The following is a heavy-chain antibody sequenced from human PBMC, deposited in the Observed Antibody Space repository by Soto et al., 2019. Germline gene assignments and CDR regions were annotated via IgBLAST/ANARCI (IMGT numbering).Heavy chain of an antibody. V-gene: IGHV4-59*01. CDR3: ARGGDGYREVNYFDY. D-gene: IGHD5-12*01. CDR1: GGSISSYY. Sequence: ETLSLTCTVSGGSISSYYWNWIRQPPGKGLEWIGYIYYSGTTNYNPSLKSRVTISVDTSKNQFSLKLSSVTAADTAVYYCARGGDGYREVNYFDYWGQGILVTVSS. J-gene: IGHJ4*02. CDR2: IYYSGTT.